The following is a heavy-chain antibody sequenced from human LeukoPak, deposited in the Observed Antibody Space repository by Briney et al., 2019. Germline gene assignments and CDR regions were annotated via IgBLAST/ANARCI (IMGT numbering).Heavy chain of an antibody. V-gene: IGHV3-74*01. Sequence: GRSLRLSCAASGFTFSSNWMHWVRQAPGKGVVWVSRIGSDGSTTSYADSVKGRFTISRDNAKNTLYLQMNSLRVEDTAVYYCARSDYFENWGQGTLVTVSS. CDR2: IGSDGSTT. J-gene: IGHJ4*02. CDR3: ARSDYFEN. CDR1: GFTFSSNW.